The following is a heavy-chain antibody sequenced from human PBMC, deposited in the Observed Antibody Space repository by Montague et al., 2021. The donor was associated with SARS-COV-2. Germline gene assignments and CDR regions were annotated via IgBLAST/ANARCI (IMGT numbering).Heavy chain of an antibody. D-gene: IGHD3-10*01. CDR1: GGSISSNY. J-gene: IGHJ4*02. V-gene: IGHV4-59*01. CDR3: AGAISGPDYSDY. CDR2: IYYSGST. Sequence: SETLSLTCTVSGGSISSNYWNWIRQPPGRGLELIGYIYYSGSTNYNPSLESRVTISADTSKNHFSLTLRSVTAADTAVYYCAGAISGPDYSDYWGQGTLVTVSS.